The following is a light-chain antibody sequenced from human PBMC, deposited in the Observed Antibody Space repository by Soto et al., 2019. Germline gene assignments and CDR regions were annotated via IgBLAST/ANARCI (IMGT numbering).Light chain of an antibody. J-gene: IGKJ5*01. CDR2: DAS. CDR3: QQRSNSIT. CDR1: QSVSSSH. V-gene: IGKV3D-20*02. Sequence: EIVLTQSPGTLSLSPGERATLSCRASQSVSSSHLAWFQQRRGQAPRLLIYDASIRAPGIPARFSGSGSGTDFTLTISSLEPEDFAVYYCQQRSNSITFGQGTRLEIK.